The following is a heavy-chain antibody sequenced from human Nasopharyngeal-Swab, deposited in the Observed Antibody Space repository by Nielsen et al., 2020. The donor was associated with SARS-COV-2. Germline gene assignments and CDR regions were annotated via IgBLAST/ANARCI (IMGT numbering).Heavy chain of an antibody. CDR1: GFTFSSYA. D-gene: IGHD2-15*01. Sequence: GGSLRLSCATSGFTFSSYAMHWVRQAPDKGLEWVAVISYDGSNKYYADSVKGRFTISRDNSKNTLYLQMNSLRAEDTAVYYCARERVAWIVVVVAGREFDPWGQGTLVNVSS. CDR2: ISYDGSNK. V-gene: IGHV3-30-3*01. J-gene: IGHJ5*02. CDR3: ARERVAWIVVVVAGREFDP.